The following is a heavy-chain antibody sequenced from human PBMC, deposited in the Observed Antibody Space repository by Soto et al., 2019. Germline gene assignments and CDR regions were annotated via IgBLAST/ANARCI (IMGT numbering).Heavy chain of an antibody. Sequence: QITLKESGPTLVEPAQTLTLTCTFSGFSLSTSGVAVGWIRQPPGKALEWLALIYWDDDKRYSPSLKNRLTXTXXTSKNQVVLTMTNMDPVDTATYYCAHRPTGWYFDLWGRGPLVTVSS. J-gene: IGHJ2*01. CDR1: GFSLSTSGVA. CDR3: AHRPTGWYFDL. CDR2: IYWDDDK. V-gene: IGHV2-5*02.